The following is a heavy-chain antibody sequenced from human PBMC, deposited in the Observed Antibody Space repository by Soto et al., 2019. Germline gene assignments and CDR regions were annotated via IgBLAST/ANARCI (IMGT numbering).Heavy chain of an antibody. V-gene: IGHV3-43D*04. Sequence: PGGSLGLSCAASGFTFDYYAIHGVRQPTGKCLEWVSLISWDGSSTDYADSVKGLFTISRDNSKNSLYLQMNSLRPEDTALYYCPQAVSRANFCSGYYDYWGQGTLVTVSS. CDR3: PQAVSRANFCSGYYDY. CDR2: ISWDGSST. J-gene: IGHJ4*02. CDR1: GFTFDYYA. D-gene: IGHD3-3*01.